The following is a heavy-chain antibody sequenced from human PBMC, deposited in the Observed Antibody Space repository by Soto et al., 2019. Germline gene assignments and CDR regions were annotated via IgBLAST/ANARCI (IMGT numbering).Heavy chain of an antibody. Sequence: GGSLRLSCAASGFTFSSYWMHWVRQAPGKGLVWVSRINSDGSSTSYADSVKGRFTISRDNAKNTLYLQMNSLRAEDTAVYYCARDCCTYYDFWSGYFHTQYNWFDPWGQGTLVTVSS. CDR1: GFTFSSYW. J-gene: IGHJ5*02. D-gene: IGHD3-3*01. CDR2: INSDGSST. V-gene: IGHV3-74*01. CDR3: ARDCCTYYDFWSGYFHTQYNWFDP.